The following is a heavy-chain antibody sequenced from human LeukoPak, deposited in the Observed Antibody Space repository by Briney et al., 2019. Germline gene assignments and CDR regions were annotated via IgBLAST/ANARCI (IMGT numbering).Heavy chain of an antibody. CDR3: ARVRLTAGAHRNFDY. D-gene: IGHD6-13*01. CDR2: INPNSGGT. CDR1: GYTFTGYY. Sequence: ASVKVSCKASGYTFTGYYMHWVRQAPGQGLEWMGWINPNSGGTNYAQKFQGRVTMTRDTSISTAYMELSRLRSDDTAVYYCARVRLTAGAHRNFDYWGQGTLVTVSS. V-gene: IGHV1-2*02. J-gene: IGHJ4*02.